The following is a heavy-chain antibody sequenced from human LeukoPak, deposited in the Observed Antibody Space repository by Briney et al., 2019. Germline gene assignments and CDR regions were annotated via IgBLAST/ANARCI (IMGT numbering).Heavy chain of an antibody. CDR2: IIPILGIA. CDR3: ARELRPSPNSSSSPKNLNWFDP. CDR1: GGTFSSYA. Sequence: ASVKVSCKASGGTFSSYAISWVRQAPGQGLEWVGRIIPILGIANYAQKFQGRVTITADKSTSTAYRELSSLRSEDTAVYYCARELRPSPNSSSSPKNLNWFDPWGQGTLVTVSS. V-gene: IGHV1-69*04. D-gene: IGHD6-6*01. J-gene: IGHJ5*02.